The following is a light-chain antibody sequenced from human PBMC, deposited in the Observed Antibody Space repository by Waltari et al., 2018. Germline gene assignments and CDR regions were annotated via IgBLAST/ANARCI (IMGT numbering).Light chain of an antibody. J-gene: IGKJ1*01. Sequence: DIQMTKSPSSLSASVEHRVTITCRASQKISSYLNWYQQKPGTAPRLLIYDASRLQSGVPSRFSGSGSGTDFTLTISSLQPEDFGTYYCQQTYTTPRTFGQGTKVETK. CDR1: QKISSY. CDR2: DAS. V-gene: IGKV1-39*01. CDR3: QQTYTTPRT.